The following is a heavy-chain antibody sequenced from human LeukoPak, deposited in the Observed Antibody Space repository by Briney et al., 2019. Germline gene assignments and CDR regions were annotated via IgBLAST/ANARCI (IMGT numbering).Heavy chain of an antibody. Sequence: GASVKVSCKASGYTFTGYYMHWVRQAPGQGLEWMGGFDPEDGETIYAQKFQGRVTMTEDTSTDTAYMELSSLRSEDTAVYYCAYIQLWPGRNDAFDIWGQGTTVTVSS. CDR1: GYTFTGYY. V-gene: IGHV1-24*01. D-gene: IGHD5-18*01. CDR3: AYIQLWPGRNDAFDI. CDR2: FDPEDGET. J-gene: IGHJ3*02.